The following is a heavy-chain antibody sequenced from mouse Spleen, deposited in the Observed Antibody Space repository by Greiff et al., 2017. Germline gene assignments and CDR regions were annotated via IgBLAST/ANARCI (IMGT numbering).Heavy chain of an antibody. CDR3: GTQAYYFDY. CDR2: ISYDGSN. CDR1: GYSITSGYY. D-gene: IGHD3-1*01. V-gene: IGHV3-6*01. Sequence: EVQLQQSGPGLVKPSQSLSLTCSVTGYSITSGYYWNWIRQFPGNKLEWMGYISYDGSNNYNPSLKNRISITRDTSKNQFFLKLNSVTTEDTATYYCGTQAYYFDYWGQGTTLTVSS. J-gene: IGHJ2*01.